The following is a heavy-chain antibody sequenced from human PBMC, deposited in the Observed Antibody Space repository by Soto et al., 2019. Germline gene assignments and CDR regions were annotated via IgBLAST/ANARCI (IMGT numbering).Heavy chain of an antibody. Sequence: EVQLVESGGGLVKPAGSLRLSCAASGFTFSSYSMNWVRQAPGKGLEWVSSISSSSSYIYYADSVKGRFTISSDNAKNSLYLQMTSLRAEDTAVYYCARVDSGWMTTVTTLGWFDPWGQGNLVTVSS. CDR3: ARVDSGWMTTVTTLGWFDP. CDR1: GFTFSSYS. D-gene: IGHD4-17*01. V-gene: IGHV3-21*01. J-gene: IGHJ5*02. CDR2: ISSSSSYI.